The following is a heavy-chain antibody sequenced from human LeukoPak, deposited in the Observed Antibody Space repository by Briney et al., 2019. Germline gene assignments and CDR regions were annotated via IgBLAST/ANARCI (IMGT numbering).Heavy chain of an antibody. J-gene: IGHJ4*02. CDR1: GFTFEYFD. V-gene: IGHV3-43*01. CDR3: ATDGAPLDILSFPGPHN. Sequence: GSLRLSCAASGFTFEYFDMHWVRQTPGKGLEWVSLISRDGAKTYYTDSVKGRFTISRDNTKNSLYLQMTSLRTEDSALYYCATDGAPLDILSFPGPHNGGQEPLVTVSS. CDR2: ISRDGAKT. D-gene: IGHD2-2*03.